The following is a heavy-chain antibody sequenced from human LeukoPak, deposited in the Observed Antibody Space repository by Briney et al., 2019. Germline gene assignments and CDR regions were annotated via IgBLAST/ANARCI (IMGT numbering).Heavy chain of an antibody. D-gene: IGHD3-22*01. CDR2: INPNSGGT. Sequence: ASVKVSCKASGYTFTGYYMHWVRQAPGQGLEWMGWINPNSGGTDYAQKFQGRVTMTRDTSISTAYMELSRLRSDDTAVYYCARGTYYDSSGYAYWGQGTLVTVSS. CDR1: GYTFTGYY. CDR3: ARGTYYDSSGYAY. V-gene: IGHV1-2*02. J-gene: IGHJ4*02.